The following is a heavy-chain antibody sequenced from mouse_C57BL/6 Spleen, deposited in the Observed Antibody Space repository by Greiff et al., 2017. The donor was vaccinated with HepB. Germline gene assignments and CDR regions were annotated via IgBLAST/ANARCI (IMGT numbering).Heavy chain of an antibody. CDR2: INPSSGYT. Sequence: VQLQQSGAELARPGASVQMSCKASGYTFTSYTMHWVKQRPGQGLEWIGYINPSSGYTKYNQKFKDKATLTADKSSSTAYMQLSSLTSEDSAVYYCARKGLFTTVVATNAMDYWGQGTSVTVSS. J-gene: IGHJ4*01. V-gene: IGHV1-4*01. CDR1: GYTFTSYT. CDR3: ARKGLFTTVVATNAMDY. D-gene: IGHD1-1*01.